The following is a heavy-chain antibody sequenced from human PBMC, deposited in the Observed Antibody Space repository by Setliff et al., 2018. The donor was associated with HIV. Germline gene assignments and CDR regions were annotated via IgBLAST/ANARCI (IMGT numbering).Heavy chain of an antibody. J-gene: IGHJ4*02. CDR1: GYSISRGYY. Sequence: SETLSLTCDVSGYSISRGYYWAWIRQPPGKGLEWIGSIYHDGTTYYSPSLMSRVTTSVDTSKNQFSLRLSSLTAADTAVYYCARLRGASGYYVFDYWGQGTLVTVSS. V-gene: IGHV4-38-2*01. D-gene: IGHD1-26*01. CDR3: ARLRGASGYYVFDY. CDR2: IYHDGTT.